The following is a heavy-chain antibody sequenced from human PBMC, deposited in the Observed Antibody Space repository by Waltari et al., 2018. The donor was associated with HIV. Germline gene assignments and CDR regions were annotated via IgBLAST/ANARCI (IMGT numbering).Heavy chain of an antibody. CDR1: GFNVKMYA. V-gene: IGHV3-30*02. CDR2: IRYDGGRE. J-gene: IGHJ3*01. D-gene: IGHD1-26*01. Sequence: QVHVVESGGGVVQPGGSLRLSCIASGFNVKMYAKNWVRQAPGRGLEWVAGIRYDGGREDYGDSVKGRFIVSRDNSKNAIFLEMTTLRQEDTAIYRCAKDGAPGRDAVFDIWGQGTMVTVS. CDR3: AKDGAPGRDAVFDI.